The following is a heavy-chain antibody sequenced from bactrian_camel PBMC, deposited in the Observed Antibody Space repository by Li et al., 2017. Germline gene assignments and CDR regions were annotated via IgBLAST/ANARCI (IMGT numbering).Heavy chain of an antibody. Sequence: HVQLVESGGGSVQAGGSLRLSCAASGYTYSGGCMGWFRQAPGKEREGVAAIDSGGNTNYTDSVKGRFYVSKGSAKNTLYLQMNSLKPEDTAMYYCAAERCSAVCSSLSLARRNYDYWGQGTQVTVS. CDR3: AAERCSAVCSSLSLARRNYDY. J-gene: IGHJ4*01. CDR1: GYTYSGGC. V-gene: IGHV3S53*01. D-gene: IGHD1*01. CDR2: IDSGGNT.